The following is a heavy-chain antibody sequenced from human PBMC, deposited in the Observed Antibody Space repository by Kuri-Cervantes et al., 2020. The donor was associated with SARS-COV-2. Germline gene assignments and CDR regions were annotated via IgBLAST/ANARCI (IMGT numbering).Heavy chain of an antibody. CDR2: INHSGST. CDR1: GGSFSGYY. V-gene: IGHV4-34*01. J-gene: IGHJ3*02. D-gene: IGHD3-3*01. CDR3: ARASTTIYGVLIMLFSSNAFAI. Sequence: SETLSLTCAVYGGSFSGYYWSWNRQPPGEGLEWIGEINHSGSTNYNPSLKSRVTISVDTSKNQFSLKLSSVTAADTAVYYCARASTTIYGVLIMLFSSNAFAIWGRGTLVTVSS.